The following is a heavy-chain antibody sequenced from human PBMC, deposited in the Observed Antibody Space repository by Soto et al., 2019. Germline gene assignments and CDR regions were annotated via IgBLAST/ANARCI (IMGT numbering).Heavy chain of an antibody. D-gene: IGHD6-13*01. CDR1: GFTFSSYW. J-gene: IGHJ4*02. CDR2: IKHDGSEK. Sequence: GGSLRLSCAASGFTFSSYWMSWVRQAPGKGLEWMVNIKHDGSEKYYVDSVKGRCTISRDSAKNSLYLQSNSLRAEDPALYYCARDRGSSWYEDYWGQGALVTVSS. CDR3: ARDRGSSWYEDY. V-gene: IGHV3-7*03.